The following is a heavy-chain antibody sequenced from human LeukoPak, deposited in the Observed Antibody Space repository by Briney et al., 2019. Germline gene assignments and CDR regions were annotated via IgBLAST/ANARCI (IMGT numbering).Heavy chain of an antibody. CDR3: VRANYFDY. J-gene: IGHJ4*02. CDR1: GGSINKYY. CDR2: IYYSGST. Sequence: TSETLSHTRTVSGGSINKYYWSWIRQPPGKGLEWIGDIYYSGSTNYNPSLKSRVTISVDTTKNQFSLKVSSVTAADTAVYYCVRANYFDYWGQGTLVTVSS. V-gene: IGHV4-59*01.